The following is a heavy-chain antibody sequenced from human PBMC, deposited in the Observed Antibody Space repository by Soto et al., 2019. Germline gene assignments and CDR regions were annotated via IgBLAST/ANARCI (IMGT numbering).Heavy chain of an antibody. D-gene: IGHD1-26*01. CDR1: GASITFGGYS. CDR2: INHLETT. Sequence: PSETLSLTCPVSGASITFGGYSWSWIRQTPGKVLEWIGYINHLETTFYNPSFESRLTLSIDRAKNKFSLKLHSMSAADRAVYFCARGGGSDSFDYWGQGILVTVSS. CDR3: ARGGGSDSFDY. V-gene: IGHV4-30-2*01. J-gene: IGHJ4*02.